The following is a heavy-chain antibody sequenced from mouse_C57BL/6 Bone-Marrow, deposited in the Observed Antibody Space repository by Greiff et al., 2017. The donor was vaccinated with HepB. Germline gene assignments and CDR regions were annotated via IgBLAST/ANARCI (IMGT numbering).Heavy chain of an antibody. V-gene: IGHV5-6*01. D-gene: IGHD2-4*01. CDR1: GFTFSSYG. CDR3: ASMITTPFDY. CDR2: ISSGGSYT. Sequence: DVQLQESGGDLVKPGGSLKLSCAASGFTFSSYGMSWVRQTPDKRLEWVATISSGGSYTYYPDSVKGRFTISRDNAKNTLYLQMSSLKSEDTAMYYCASMITTPFDYWGQGTTLTVSS. J-gene: IGHJ2*01.